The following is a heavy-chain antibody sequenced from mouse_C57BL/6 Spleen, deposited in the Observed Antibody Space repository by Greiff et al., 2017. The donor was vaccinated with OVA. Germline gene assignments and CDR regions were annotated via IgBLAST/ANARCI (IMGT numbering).Heavy chain of an antibody. Sequence: EVQLQQSVAELVRPGASVKLSCTASGFNIKNTYMHWVKQRPEQGLEWIGRIDPANGNTKYAPKFQGKATITADTSSNTAYLQLRSLTSEDPAIDYCARGICYGNPCYFDDWGQGTTLTVSS. CDR2: IDPANGNT. V-gene: IGHV14-3*01. CDR3: ARGICYGNPCYFDD. CDR1: GFNIKNTY. D-gene: IGHD2-1*01. J-gene: IGHJ2*01.